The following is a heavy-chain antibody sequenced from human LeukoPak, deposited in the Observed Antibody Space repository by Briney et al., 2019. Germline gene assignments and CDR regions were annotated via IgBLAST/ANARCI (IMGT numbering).Heavy chain of an antibody. CDR2: ISSSSSYI. CDR1: GFTFSSYS. D-gene: IGHD4-17*01. CDR3: ARVLGGDYWFAGGMDV. V-gene: IGHV3-21*04. Sequence: TLGGSLRLSCAASGFTFSSYSMNWVRQAPGKGLEWVSSISSSSSYIYYADSVKGRFTISRDNAKNSLYLQMNSLRAEDTALYHCARVLGGDYWFAGGMDVWGQGTTVTVSS. J-gene: IGHJ6*02.